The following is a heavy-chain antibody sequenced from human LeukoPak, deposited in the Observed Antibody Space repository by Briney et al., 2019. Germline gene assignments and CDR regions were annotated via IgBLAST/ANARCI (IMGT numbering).Heavy chain of an antibody. CDR2: IKSKIDGGTT. J-gene: IGHJ4*02. CDR1: GFTFSNAW. V-gene: IGHV3-15*01. CDR3: TIVRGYCGGDCYS. D-gene: IGHD2-21*02. Sequence: PGGSLRLSCAASGFTFSNAWMSWVRQAPGKGLEWVGRIKSKIDGGTTDYAAPVKGRFTISREDSKNTLYLQMNSLETEDTAVYYCTIVRGYCGGDCYSWGQGTLVTVSS.